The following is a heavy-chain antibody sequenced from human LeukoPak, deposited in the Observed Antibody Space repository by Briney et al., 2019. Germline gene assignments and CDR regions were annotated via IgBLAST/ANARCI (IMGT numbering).Heavy chain of an antibody. V-gene: IGHV3-23*01. CDR3: AKVSRGSGFTTPLDY. J-gene: IGHJ4*02. Sequence: GGSLRLSCAASGFTFSSYAMSWVRQPPGKGLEWVSGISGSGDNTYYADSVKGRFTFSRDNSKNTLSLQMNSLRAEDTAVYFCAKVSRGSGFTTPLDYWGQGTLVTVSS. CDR1: GFTFSSYA. CDR2: ISGSGDNT. D-gene: IGHD3-22*01.